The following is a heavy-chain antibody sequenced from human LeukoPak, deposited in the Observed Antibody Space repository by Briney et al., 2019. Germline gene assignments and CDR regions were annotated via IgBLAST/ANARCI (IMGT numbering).Heavy chain of an antibody. Sequence: SETLSLTCTVSAGSISGFFWSWIRQPPGKGLEWIGYISYSGGTNYNPSLKSRVTISAETSKNQVSLKLSSVTAADTAVYYCASYSGSLLDYWGQGILVTVSS. J-gene: IGHJ4*02. CDR2: ISYSGGT. D-gene: IGHD1-26*01. CDR1: AGSISGFF. V-gene: IGHV4-59*01. CDR3: ASYSGSLLDY.